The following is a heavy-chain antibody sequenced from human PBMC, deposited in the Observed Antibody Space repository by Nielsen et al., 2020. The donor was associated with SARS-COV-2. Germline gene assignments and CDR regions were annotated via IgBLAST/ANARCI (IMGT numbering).Heavy chain of an antibody. CDR2: IRSKTYGGTT. V-gene: IGHV3-49*03. Sequence: GGSLRLSCTASGFTFGDYGMSWFRQAPGKGLEWVGFIRSKTYGGTTEYAASVKGRFTISRDDSKTIAYLQMNSLKTEDTAVYYCTRAQNYYDSDHDAFDIWGQGTMVTVSS. CDR1: GFTFGDYG. CDR3: TRAQNYYDSDHDAFDI. D-gene: IGHD3-22*01. J-gene: IGHJ3*02.